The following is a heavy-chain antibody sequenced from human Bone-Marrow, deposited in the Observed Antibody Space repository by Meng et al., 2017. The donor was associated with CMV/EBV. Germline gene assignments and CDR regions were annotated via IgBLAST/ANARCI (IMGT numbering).Heavy chain of an antibody. CDR3: ARERVRNFVITTGAARIAAPAGMDV. V-gene: IGHV4-34*01. CDR2: INHSGST. Sequence: SETLSLTCAVYGGSFSDYYWSWVRQPPGKGLEWIGEINHSGSTNYNPSLKSRVTISVDTSKNQFSLKLSSVTAADTAVYYCARERVRNFVITTGAARIAAPAGMDVWGQGTTVTVSS. J-gene: IGHJ6*02. D-gene: IGHD3-10*01. CDR1: GGSFSDYY.